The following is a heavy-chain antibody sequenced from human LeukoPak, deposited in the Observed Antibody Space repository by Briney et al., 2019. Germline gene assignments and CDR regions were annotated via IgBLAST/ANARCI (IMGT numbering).Heavy chain of an antibody. V-gene: IGHV4-34*01. Sequence: SETLSLTCAVSGVSFNDYYWSWVCQTPGKGLEWIGEINHSGYTNDSPSLKSRVTLSIDTSRKQFSLNLRSVTVADTGLYYCTRIPRGHDYWGQGPLVPV. CDR3: TRIPRGHDY. J-gene: IGHJ4*02. CDR1: GVSFNDYY. CDR2: INHSGYT. D-gene: IGHD3-10*01.